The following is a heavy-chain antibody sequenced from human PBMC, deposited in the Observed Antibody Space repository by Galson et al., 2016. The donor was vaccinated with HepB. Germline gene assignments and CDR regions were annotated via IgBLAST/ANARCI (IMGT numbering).Heavy chain of an antibody. Sequence: LRLSCAASGFSFSNYGMSWVRQAPGKGLEWIGEISHSGSTNYNPSLKSRVIISVDKSKNQFSLNVNSVTAADTAVYYCARNSGGSYLGWFDPWGQGTLVTVSS. CDR3: ARNSGGSYLGWFDP. V-gene: IGHV4-4*02. CDR2: ISHSGST. CDR1: GFSFSNYGM. J-gene: IGHJ5*02. D-gene: IGHD1-26*01.